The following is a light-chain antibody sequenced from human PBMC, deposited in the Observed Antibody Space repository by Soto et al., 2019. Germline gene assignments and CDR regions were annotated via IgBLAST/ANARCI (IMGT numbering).Light chain of an antibody. CDR2: EVS. Sequence: QSVLTQPASVSGSPGQSITISCTGTSSDVGGYNYVSWYQQLPGKAPKVMIYEVSNRPSGVSNRFSGSKSGNTASLTISGLQAEDEADYYCSSYRSTSPYVFGTGTKVTVL. CDR3: SSYRSTSPYV. J-gene: IGLJ1*01. CDR1: SSDVGGYNY. V-gene: IGLV2-14*01.